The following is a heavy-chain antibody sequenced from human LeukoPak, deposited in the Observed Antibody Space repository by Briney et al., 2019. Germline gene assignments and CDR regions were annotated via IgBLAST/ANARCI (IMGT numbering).Heavy chain of an antibody. CDR1: GFTFCYYA. CDR2: ISGSGDKT. V-gene: IGHV3-23*01. Sequence: GSLRLPCAASGFTFCYYAMGWVRQGPGGGLEWVSAISGSGDKTFHADSVKGRFTTSRDNSKNTLSLQMSSLRVEDSAVYFCAKDTSAWWYHRAYMNVWGTGTTVTVSS. CDR3: AKDTSAWWYHRAYMNV. J-gene: IGHJ6*03. D-gene: IGHD2-15*01.